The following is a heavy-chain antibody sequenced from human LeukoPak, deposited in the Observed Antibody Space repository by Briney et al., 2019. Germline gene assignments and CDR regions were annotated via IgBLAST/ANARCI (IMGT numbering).Heavy chain of an antibody. V-gene: IGHV4-59*01. D-gene: IGHD3-22*01. CDR1: GGSFSSYY. J-gene: IGHJ4*02. Sequence: SETLSLTCAVYGGSFSSYYWSWIRQPPGKGLEWIGYIYYSGSTNYNPSLKSRVTISVDTSKNQFSLKLSSVTAADTAVYYCARGGGLKYYYDSSGYYPFDDWGQGTLVTVSS. CDR2: IYYSGST. CDR3: ARGGGLKYYYDSSGYYPFDD.